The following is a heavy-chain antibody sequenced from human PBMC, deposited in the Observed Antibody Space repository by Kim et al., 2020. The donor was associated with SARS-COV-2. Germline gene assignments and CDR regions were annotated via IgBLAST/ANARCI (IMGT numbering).Heavy chain of an antibody. CDR3: AKAGYDYVWGSYRIYFDY. D-gene: IGHD3-16*02. V-gene: IGHV3-23*01. J-gene: IGHJ4*02. Sequence: GGSLRLSCAASGFTFSSYAMSWVRQAPGKGLEWVSPISGSGGSTYYADSVKGRFTISRDNSKNTLYLQMNSLRAEDTAVYYCAKAGYDYVWGSYRIYFDYWGQGTLVTVSS. CDR1: GFTFSSYA. CDR2: ISGSGGST.